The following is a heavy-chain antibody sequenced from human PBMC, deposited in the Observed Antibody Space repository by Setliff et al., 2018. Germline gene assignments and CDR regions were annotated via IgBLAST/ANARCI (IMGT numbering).Heavy chain of an antibody. D-gene: IGHD1-26*01. Sequence: GASVKVSCKASGHTFTGYYIHWVRQAPGQGIEWVGWINPNSGDTNYAQKFQGRVTMTRDTSITTAYMEVSRMRSDDTAVYYCARGQQLLTGDFKYWGQGTLVTVSS. V-gene: IGHV1-2*02. CDR2: INPNSGDT. CDR1: GHTFTGYY. CDR3: ARGQQLLTGDFKY. J-gene: IGHJ4*02.